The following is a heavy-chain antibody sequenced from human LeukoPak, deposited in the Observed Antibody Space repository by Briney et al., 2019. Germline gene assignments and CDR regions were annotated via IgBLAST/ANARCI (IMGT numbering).Heavy chain of an antibody. CDR2: ISTSSTYI. V-gene: IGHV3-21*01. J-gene: IGHJ5*02. Sequence: GGSLRLSCAASGFTFSSYTMNWVRQAPEKGLEWVSSISTSSTYIYYADSVKGRFTISRDNAKNSLFLQMNSLRAEDTAVYFCARDGSGWSNWFDPWGQGTLLTVSS. D-gene: IGHD6-19*01. CDR1: GFTFSSYT. CDR3: ARDGSGWSNWFDP.